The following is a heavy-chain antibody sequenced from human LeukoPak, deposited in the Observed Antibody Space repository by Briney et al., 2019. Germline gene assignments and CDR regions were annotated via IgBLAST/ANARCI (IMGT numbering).Heavy chain of an antibody. D-gene: IGHD1/OR15-1a*01. J-gene: IGHJ4*02. Sequence: GRSLRLSCAASGFTFGSYGMHWVRQAPGKGLEWVAVIWYDGSNKYYADSVKGRFTISRDNSKNTLYLQMNSLRAEDTAVYYCARANPGTVDYWGQGTLVTVSS. V-gene: IGHV3-33*01. CDR1: GFTFGSYG. CDR3: ARANPGTVDY. CDR2: IWYDGSNK.